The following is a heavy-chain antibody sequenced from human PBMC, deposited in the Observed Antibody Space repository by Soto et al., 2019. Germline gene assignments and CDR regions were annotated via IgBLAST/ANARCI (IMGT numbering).Heavy chain of an antibody. J-gene: IGHJ4*02. V-gene: IGHV3-30*03. CDR3: AGGQYYFDY. CDR2: ISYDGSNK. D-gene: IGHD2-15*01. CDR1: EFPFSNYG. Sequence: QVQLGESGGGVVQPGRSLRLSCAAAEFPFSNYGMHWVRQAPGKGLEWVAHISYDGSNKHYADSVKGRFTISRDNSKNMLFLQMSSRRTEDTAVYYCAGGQYYFDYCGQGTRVSVSS.